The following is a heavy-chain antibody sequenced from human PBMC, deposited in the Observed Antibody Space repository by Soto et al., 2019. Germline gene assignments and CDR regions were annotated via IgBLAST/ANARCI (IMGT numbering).Heavy chain of an antibody. V-gene: IGHV4-34*01. CDR1: GGSFSGYY. CDR3: ARRRTYYYYYYMDV. J-gene: IGHJ6*03. Sequence: SETLSLTCAVYGGSFSGYYWSWIRQPPGKGLEWIGEINHSGSTNYNPSLKSRVTISVDTSKNQFSLKLSSATAADTAVYYCARRRTYYYYYYMDVWGKGTTVTVSS. CDR2: INHSGST.